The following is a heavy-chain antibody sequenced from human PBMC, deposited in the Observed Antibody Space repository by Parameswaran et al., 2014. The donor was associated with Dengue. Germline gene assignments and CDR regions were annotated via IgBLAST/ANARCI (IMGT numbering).Heavy chain of an antibody. J-gene: IGHJ4*02. CDR3: ASQSSSNWRLFDY. CDR2: IYYSGST. Sequence: RWIRQPQEGLEWIGYIYYSGSTYYNPSLKSRVTISVDTSKNQFSLKLSSVTAADTAVYYCASQSSSNWRLFDYWGQGTLVTVSS. V-gene: IGHV4-31*02. D-gene: IGHD6-6*01.